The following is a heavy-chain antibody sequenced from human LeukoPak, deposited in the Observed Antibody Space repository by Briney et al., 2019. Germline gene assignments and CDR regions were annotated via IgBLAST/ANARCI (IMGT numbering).Heavy chain of an antibody. V-gene: IGHV4-39*01. J-gene: IGHJ6*02. Sequence: PSETLSLTCTVSGGSISSSSYYWGWIRQPPGKGLEWIGSIYYSGSTYYNPSLRSRVTISVDTSKNQFSLKLSSVTAADTAVYYCARLTTVTSWMGYYYYGMDVWGQGTTVTVSS. CDR1: GGSISSSSYY. CDR3: ARLTTVTSWMGYYYYGMDV. D-gene: IGHD4-11*01. CDR2: IYYSGST.